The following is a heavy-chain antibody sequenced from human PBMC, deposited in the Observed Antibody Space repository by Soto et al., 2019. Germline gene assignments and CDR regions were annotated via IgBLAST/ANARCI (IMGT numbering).Heavy chain of an antibody. CDR1: GGTFNTYA. V-gene: IGHV1-69*19. CDR2: ISPMFGAA. J-gene: IGHJ4*02. Sequence: QVQLVQSGAEMKKPGSSVKVSCQSSGGTFNTYAMNWGRQAPGQGPEWMGDISPMFGAANYAPKFQGRVTITANESAGTTYMQLPSLTSEDTALYFCAREVQVHTPAFVYWGQGNLVTVSS. CDR3: AREVQVHTPAFVY. D-gene: IGHD2-15*01.